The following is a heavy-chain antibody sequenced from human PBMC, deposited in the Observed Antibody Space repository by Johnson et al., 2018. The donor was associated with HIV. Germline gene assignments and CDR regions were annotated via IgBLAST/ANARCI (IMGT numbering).Heavy chain of an antibody. CDR1: GFTFSSYA. Sequence: VQVVESGGGVVQPGRSLRLSCAASGFTFSSYAMHWVRQAPGKGLEWVAVISYDGSNKYYADSVKGRFTISRDKSKNTMYLQMNSLRDEDTAVYYCAKGPVDYGDNYDGFDIWGQGTTVTVSS. V-gene: IGHV3-30*04. J-gene: IGHJ3*02. CDR2: ISYDGSNK. CDR3: AKGPVDYGDNYDGFDI. D-gene: IGHD4-23*01.